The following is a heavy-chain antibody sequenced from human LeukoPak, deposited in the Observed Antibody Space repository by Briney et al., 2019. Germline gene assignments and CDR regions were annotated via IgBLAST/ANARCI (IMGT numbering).Heavy chain of an antibody. CDR2: IYHSGST. D-gene: IGHD6-19*01. J-gene: IGHJ4*02. V-gene: IGHV4-4*02. CDR1: GGSISSSNW. Sequence: SETLSLTCAVSGGSISSSNWWSWVRQPPGKGLEWIGEIYHSGSTNYNPSLKSRVTISVDKSKNQFSLKLSSVTAAGTAVYYCAWVASGWYLGYFDYWGQGTLVTVSS. CDR3: AWVASGWYLGYFDY.